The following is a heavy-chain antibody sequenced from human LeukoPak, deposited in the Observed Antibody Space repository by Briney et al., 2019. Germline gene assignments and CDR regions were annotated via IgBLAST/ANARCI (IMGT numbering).Heavy chain of an antibody. Sequence: GGALRLSCAASGFTFSDYYMRGIRQAPGKGLEGVSYVSSSGSTIYDADYVKGRFTISRDNAKNSLYMQMNSLREEDTAVYYCAKDWQWELLTGAFNTWGQGTMVTVS. CDR3: AKDWQWELLTGAFNT. V-gene: IGHV3-11*04. CDR2: VSSSGSTI. J-gene: IGHJ3*02. CDR1: GFTFSDYY. D-gene: IGHD1-26*01.